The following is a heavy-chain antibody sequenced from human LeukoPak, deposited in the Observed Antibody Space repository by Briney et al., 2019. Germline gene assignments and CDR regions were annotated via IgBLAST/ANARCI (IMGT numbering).Heavy chain of an antibody. CDR1: GFTFSSYS. Sequence: GGSLRLSCAASGFTFSSYSMNWVRQAPGKGLEWVSSISSSSSYVYYADSVKGRFTISRDDAKNSLYLQMNSLRAEDTAVYYCAGGYSYGYNYYYYMDVWGKGTTVTVSS. CDR2: ISSSSSYV. D-gene: IGHD5-18*01. J-gene: IGHJ6*03. V-gene: IGHV3-21*01. CDR3: AGGYSYGYNYYYYMDV.